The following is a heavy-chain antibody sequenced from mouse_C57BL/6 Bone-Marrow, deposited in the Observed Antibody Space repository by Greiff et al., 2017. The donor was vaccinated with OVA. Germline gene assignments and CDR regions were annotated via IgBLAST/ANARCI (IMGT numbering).Heavy chain of an antibody. CDR1: GFTFSDYY. J-gene: IGHJ4*01. D-gene: IGHD1-3*01. Sequence: EVMLVESAGGLVQPGSSMKLSCTASGFTFSDYYMAWVRQVPEKGLEWVANINYDGSSTYYLDSLKSRFIISRDNAKNILYLQMSSLKSEDTATYYCAREDNYWMDYWGQGTSVTVSS. V-gene: IGHV5-16*01. CDR3: AREDNYWMDY. CDR2: INYDGSST.